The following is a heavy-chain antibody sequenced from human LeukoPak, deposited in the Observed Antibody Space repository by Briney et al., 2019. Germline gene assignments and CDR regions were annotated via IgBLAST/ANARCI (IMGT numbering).Heavy chain of an antibody. D-gene: IGHD5-24*01. J-gene: IGHJ4*02. V-gene: IGHV3-23*01. CDR3: AKNRRDGYNLFFFDY. Sequence: PGGSLRPSCAASGFIVSNTYMTWVRQAPGKGLEWVSAISGSGSSTYYADSVKGRFTISRDNSKNTLYLQMNSLRAEDTAVYYCAKNRRDGYNLFFFDYWGQGTLVTVSS. CDR2: ISGSGSST. CDR1: GFIVSNTY.